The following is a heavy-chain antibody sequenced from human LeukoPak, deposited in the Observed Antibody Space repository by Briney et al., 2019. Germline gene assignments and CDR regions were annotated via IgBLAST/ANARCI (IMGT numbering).Heavy chain of an antibody. Sequence: GGSLRLSCAASGFTFSSYWMHWVRQAPGKGLVWVSRINSDGSSTSYADSVKGRFTISRDNAKNTLYLQMNSLRAEDTAVYYCARVRLGVAGRYFDYRGQGTLVTVSS. J-gene: IGHJ4*02. CDR2: INSDGSST. CDR1: GFTFSSYW. V-gene: IGHV3-74*01. D-gene: IGHD6-19*01. CDR3: ARVRLGVAGRYFDY.